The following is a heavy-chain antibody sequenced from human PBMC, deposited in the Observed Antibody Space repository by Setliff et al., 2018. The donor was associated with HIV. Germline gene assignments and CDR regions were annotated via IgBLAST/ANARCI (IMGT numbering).Heavy chain of an antibody. D-gene: IGHD5-12*01. CDR3: ARDWRHGYDLNFDY. Sequence: GSGPTLVNPTETLTLTCTVSGFSLSNTRMGVSWIRQPPGKALEWLTHIFSDDEKSYSTSLKSRLTISKDTSKSQVVLTMTNLDPVDTATYYCARDWRHGYDLNFDYWGQGTLVTVSS. V-gene: IGHV2-26*01. J-gene: IGHJ4*02. CDR2: IFSDDEK. CDR1: GFSLSNTRMG.